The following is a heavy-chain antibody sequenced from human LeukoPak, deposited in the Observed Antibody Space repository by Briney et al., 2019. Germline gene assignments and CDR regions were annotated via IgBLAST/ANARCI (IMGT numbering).Heavy chain of an antibody. CDR1: EYRFTTYW. Sequence: GESLKISCQASEYRFTTYWIAWVRQMPGKGLEWMGFIYPGDSDTRYSSSFQGQVTISADDSINTAYLQWSSLQASDIAMYYCARQDASNAFDIWGQGTMVTVSS. D-gene: IGHD3-16*01. CDR3: ARQDASNAFDI. J-gene: IGHJ3*02. V-gene: IGHV5-51*01. CDR2: IYPGDSDT.